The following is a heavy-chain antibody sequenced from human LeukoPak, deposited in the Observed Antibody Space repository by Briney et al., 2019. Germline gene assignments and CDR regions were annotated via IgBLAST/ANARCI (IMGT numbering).Heavy chain of an antibody. J-gene: IGHJ4*02. CDR1: GFTFSSYA. V-gene: IGHV3-23*01. D-gene: IGHD6-19*01. CDR3: ANPRLGDY. CDR2: ISGSGGNT. Sequence: PGGSLRLSCAASGFTFSSYAMSWVRQAPGKGLEWVSAISGSGGNTYYADSVKGRFTISRDSSKNTLYLQMNGLRAEDTAVYYCANPRLGDYWGQGTLVTVSS.